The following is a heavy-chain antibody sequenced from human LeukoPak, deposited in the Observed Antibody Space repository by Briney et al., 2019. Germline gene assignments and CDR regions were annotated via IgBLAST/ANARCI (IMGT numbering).Heavy chain of an antibody. V-gene: IGHV3-48*01. CDR2: ISSSSSTI. J-gene: IGHJ4*02. CDR1: VCTFSSYS. Sequence: GGSLRLSCVASVCTFSSYSMNWVRQAPARGVEGVSYISSSSSTIYYADSVKGRFTISRDNAKSSLYLQMNSLRAEDTAVYYCARRAGAYSHPYDYWGQGTLVTVSS. D-gene: IGHD4/OR15-4a*01. CDR3: ARRAGAYSHPYDY.